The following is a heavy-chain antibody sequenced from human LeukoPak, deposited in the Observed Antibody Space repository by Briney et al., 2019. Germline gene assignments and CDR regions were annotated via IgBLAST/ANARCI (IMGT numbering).Heavy chain of an antibody. D-gene: IGHD2-2*01. J-gene: IGHJ5*02. CDR1: GFTVSSNY. V-gene: IGHV3-66*01. CDR2: IYSGRST. CDR3: ARVSTEGFNWFDP. Sequence: GGSLRLSCAASGFTVSSNYMSWVRQAPGKGLEWVSVIYSGRSTYYADSVKGRFTISRDNSKNTLYLQMNSLRAEDTAVYYCARVSTEGFNWFDPWGQGTLVTVSS.